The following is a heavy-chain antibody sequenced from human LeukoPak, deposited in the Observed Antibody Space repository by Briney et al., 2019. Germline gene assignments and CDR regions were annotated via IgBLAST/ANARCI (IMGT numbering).Heavy chain of an antibody. V-gene: IGHV3-30*02. CDR2: IRYDGSNK. D-gene: IGHD5-18*01. CDR1: GFTFSSYG. J-gene: IGHJ4*02. Sequence: GGSLRLSCAASGFTFSSYGMHWVRQAPGKGLEWVAFIRYDGSNKYYADSVKGRFTISRDNSKNTLYLQMNSLRAEDTAVYYCAKEDTAMGYYFDYWGQGTLVTVSS. CDR3: AKEDTAMGYYFDY.